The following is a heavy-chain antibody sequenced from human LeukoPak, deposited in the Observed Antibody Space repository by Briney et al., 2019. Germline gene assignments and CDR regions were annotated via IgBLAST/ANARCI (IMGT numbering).Heavy chain of an antibody. Sequence: SETLSLTCTVSSDSISSYYWSWIRQPPGKGLEWIGYMHYSGSTDYNPSLKSRVTISGDMSKNQFSLKLTSVTAADTAVYYCARRLGSRGRFDPWGQGTLVTVSS. CDR3: ARRLGSRGRFDP. CDR1: SDSISSYY. CDR2: MHYSGST. J-gene: IGHJ5*02. D-gene: IGHD3-10*01. V-gene: IGHV4-59*08.